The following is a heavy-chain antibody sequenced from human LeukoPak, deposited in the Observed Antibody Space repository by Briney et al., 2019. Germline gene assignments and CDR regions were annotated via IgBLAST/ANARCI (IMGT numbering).Heavy chain of an antibody. CDR1: GGSISGSHW. CDR2: IYHSGST. Sequence: SGTLSLTCAVSGGSISGSHWWNWVRQPPGKGLEWIGEIYHSGSTNYNPSLKSRVTISVDKSRNQFSLRLNSVTAADTAVYYCARELGIKGAFDIWGQGTMVTVSS. D-gene: IGHD7-27*01. V-gene: IGHV4-4*02. J-gene: IGHJ3*02. CDR3: ARELGIKGAFDI.